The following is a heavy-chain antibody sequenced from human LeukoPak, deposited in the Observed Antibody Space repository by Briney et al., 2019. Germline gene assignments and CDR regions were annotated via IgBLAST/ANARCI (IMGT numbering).Heavy chain of an antibody. CDR3: ARDSGSGTYTPTD. D-gene: IGHD3-10*01. CDR2: IIPMFGIP. CDR1: GGTFSSSP. V-gene: IGHV1-69*04. J-gene: IGHJ4*02. Sequence: ASVKVSYKASGGTFSSSPLSWVRQAPGQGLEWMGRIIPMFGIPNFARKFEGRIRITADKSTTTAYMEMSSLRSEDTAVYYCARDSGSGTYTPTDWGQGTLVTVSS.